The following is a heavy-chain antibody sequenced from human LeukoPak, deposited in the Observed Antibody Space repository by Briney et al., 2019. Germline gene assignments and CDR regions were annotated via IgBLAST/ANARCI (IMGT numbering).Heavy chain of an antibody. CDR3: ARDRGFGHAFDI. Sequence: PGGSLRLSCAASGFTFSSYSMNWVRQAPGKGLEWVSSISSSSSYIYYADSVKGRFTISRDNAKNSLYLQMNSLRAEDTAVYYCARDRGFGHAFDIWGRGTMVTVSS. CDR1: GFTFSSYS. V-gene: IGHV3-21*01. D-gene: IGHD3-10*01. J-gene: IGHJ3*02. CDR2: ISSSSSYI.